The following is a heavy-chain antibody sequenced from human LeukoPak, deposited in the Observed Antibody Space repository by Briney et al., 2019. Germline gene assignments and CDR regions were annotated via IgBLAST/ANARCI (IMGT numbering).Heavy chain of an antibody. Sequence: GGSLRLSCAASGFTVSNSYMSWVRQAPGKGLEWVSVIYGGGSKYDSDSVKGIFTISRDYSKNTLYLQMNSLRADDTAVYYCAHSLWFGEIPAFDYWGQGTLVTVSS. CDR1: GFTVSNSY. J-gene: IGHJ4*02. V-gene: IGHV3-66*01. CDR2: IYGGGSK. CDR3: AHSLWFGEIPAFDY. D-gene: IGHD3-10*01.